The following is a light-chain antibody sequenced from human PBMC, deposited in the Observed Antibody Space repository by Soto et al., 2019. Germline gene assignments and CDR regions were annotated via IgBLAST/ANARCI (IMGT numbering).Light chain of an antibody. CDR3: SSYTTNTTVV. V-gene: IGLV2-14*01. CDR1: SSDFGGYNY. Sequence: QSALTQPASVSGSPGQSITISCTGTSSDFGGYNYVSWYQQHPGKAPKLMIYEVSNRPSGVSNRFSGSKSDNTASLTISGLQAEDEADYYCSSYTTNTTVVFGGGTQLTVL. CDR2: EVS. J-gene: IGLJ2*01.